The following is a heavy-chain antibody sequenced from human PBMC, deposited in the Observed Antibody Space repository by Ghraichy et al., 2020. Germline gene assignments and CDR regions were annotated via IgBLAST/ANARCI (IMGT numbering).Heavy chain of an antibody. CDR1: GYTFNNYG. CDR2: ISPYNGDT. J-gene: IGHJ3*02. Sequence: ASVKVSCKASGYTFNNYGISWVRQAPGQGLEWMGWISPYNGDTKSAQNLQDRVTMTTDTATSIAYMELRSLRSDDTAIYYCARSYLRRQPSTVIRGAFDIWGQGTMVTVSS. V-gene: IGHV1-18*01. D-gene: IGHD3-16*02. CDR3: ARSYLRRQPSTVIRGAFDI.